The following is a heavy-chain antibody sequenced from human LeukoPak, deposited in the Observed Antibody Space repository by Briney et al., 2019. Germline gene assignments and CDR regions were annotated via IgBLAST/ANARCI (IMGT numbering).Heavy chain of an antibody. J-gene: IGHJ4*02. CDR3: AKFLRGYSFGYDNFDY. CDR2: ISYDGSNK. D-gene: IGHD5-18*01. Sequence: GGSLRLSCAASGFTFSSYAMHWVRQAPGKGLEWVAVISYDGSNKYYADSVKGRLTISRDNSKNTLYLHMNSLRAEDTAVYYCAKFLRGYSFGYDNFDYWGRGTLVTVS. CDR1: GFTFSSYA. V-gene: IGHV3-30-3*01.